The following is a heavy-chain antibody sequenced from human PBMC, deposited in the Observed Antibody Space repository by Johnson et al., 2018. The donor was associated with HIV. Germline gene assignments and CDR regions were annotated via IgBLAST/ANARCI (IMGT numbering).Heavy chain of an antibody. Sequence: QVQLVESGGGVVQPGRSLRLSCVAAGFTFSSYGMHWVRQAPGKGLEWVAVISYDGSNKYYADSVKGRFTISRDNSKNTLYLQMNSLRAEDTAVYYCAREGWELLYAFDIWGQGTMVTVYS. V-gene: IGHV3-30*03. J-gene: IGHJ3*02. CDR3: AREGWELLYAFDI. CDR2: ISYDGSNK. CDR1: GFTFSSYG. D-gene: IGHD1-26*01.